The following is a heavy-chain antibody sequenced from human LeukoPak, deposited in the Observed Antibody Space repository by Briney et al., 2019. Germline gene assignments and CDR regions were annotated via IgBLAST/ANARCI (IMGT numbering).Heavy chain of an antibody. CDR1: GLTLSSYN. Sequence: GGSLRLSCAASGLTLSSYNMNWVRQAPGKGLEWVSSISRSSTYISYADSVKGRFTISRDNSKNTLYLQMNSMRAEDTAVYYCAKQGRDWLRDYYYYMDVWGKGTTVTISS. J-gene: IGHJ6*03. D-gene: IGHD3-9*01. CDR2: ISRSSTYI. V-gene: IGHV3-21*04. CDR3: AKQGRDWLRDYYYYMDV.